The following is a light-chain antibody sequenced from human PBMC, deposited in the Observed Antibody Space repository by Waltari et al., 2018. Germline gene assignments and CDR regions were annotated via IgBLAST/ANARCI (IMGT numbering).Light chain of an antibody. CDR3: CSYACFYYV. CDR2: DVT. Sequence: QSALTQPRSVSRSPGQSVTISCTATSSDVGGYNYVPWYQQNPYTAPKLMIYDVTKRPSGVPDRFSGSKSGNTASLTIAGLQAEDEADYYCCSYACFYYVFGTGTTVTVL. V-gene: IGLV2-11*01. J-gene: IGLJ1*01. CDR1: SSDVGGYNY.